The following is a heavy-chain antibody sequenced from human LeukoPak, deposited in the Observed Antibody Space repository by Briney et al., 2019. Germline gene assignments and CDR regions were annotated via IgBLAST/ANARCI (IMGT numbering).Heavy chain of an antibody. V-gene: IGHV3-48*03. J-gene: IGHJ4*02. CDR2: ISSSGSTI. Sequence: PGGSLRLSCAASGFTFSSYEMNWVRQAPGKGLEWVSYISSSGSTIYYADSVKGRFTISRDNAKNSLYLQMNSLRAEDTAVYYCASGPLSRYGAGSYFKNWGQGTLVTVSS. CDR3: ASGPLSRYGAGSYFKN. CDR1: GFTFSSYE. D-gene: IGHD3-10*01.